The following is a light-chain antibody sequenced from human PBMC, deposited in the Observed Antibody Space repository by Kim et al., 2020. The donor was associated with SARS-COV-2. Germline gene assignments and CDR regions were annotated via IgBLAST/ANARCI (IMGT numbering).Light chain of an antibody. CDR3: AAWDDSLSGWV. J-gene: IGLJ3*02. Sequence: GQMVTISCSGSSSNIGSNYVYWYQQLPGTAPQLLIYRNNQRPSGFPDRFSGSKSGTSASLAISGLRSEDEADYYCAAWDDSLSGWVFGGGTQLTVL. V-gene: IGLV1-47*01. CDR1: SSNIGSNY. CDR2: RNN.